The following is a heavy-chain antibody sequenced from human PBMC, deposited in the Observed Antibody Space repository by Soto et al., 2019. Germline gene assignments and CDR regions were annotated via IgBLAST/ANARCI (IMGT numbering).Heavy chain of an antibody. D-gene: IGHD6-6*01. CDR3: AKSSSSSDYYYYGMDV. J-gene: IGHJ6*02. CDR1: GGTFSSYA. V-gene: IGHV1-69*06. Sequence: SVKVSCKASGGTFSSYAISWVRQAPGQGLEWMGGIIPIFGTANYAQKFQGRVTITADKSTSTAYMELSSLRSEDTAVYYCAKSSSSSDYYYYGMDVWGQGTTVTVSS. CDR2: IIPIFGTA.